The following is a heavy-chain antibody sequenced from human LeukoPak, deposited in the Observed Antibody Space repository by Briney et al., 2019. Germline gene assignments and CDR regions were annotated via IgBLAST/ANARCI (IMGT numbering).Heavy chain of an antibody. D-gene: IGHD4-17*01. V-gene: IGHV3-23*01. CDR1: GFTFSSYA. CDR2: ISGSGGST. Sequence: GGSLRLSCAASGFTFSSYAMSWVRQAPGKGLEWVSAISGSGGSTYYADSVKGRFTISRDNSKNTLYLQMNSLGAEDTAVYYCAKDSYGDYNFDYWGQGTLVTVSS. J-gene: IGHJ4*02. CDR3: AKDSYGDYNFDY.